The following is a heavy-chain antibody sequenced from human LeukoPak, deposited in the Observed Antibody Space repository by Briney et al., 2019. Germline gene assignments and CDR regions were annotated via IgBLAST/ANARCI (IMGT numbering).Heavy chain of an antibody. CDR1: GYTFTSYD. CDR3: ARGTGRGSSWYEGLYYYYYYYMDV. J-gene: IGHJ6*03. Sequence: GASVKVSCKASGYTFTSYDINWVRQATGQGLEWMGWMNPNSGNTGYAQKFQGRVTMTRNTSISTAYMELSSLRSEDTAVYYCARGTGRGSSWYEGLYYYYYYYMDVWGKGTTVTVSS. V-gene: IGHV1-8*01. D-gene: IGHD6-13*01. CDR2: MNPNSGNT.